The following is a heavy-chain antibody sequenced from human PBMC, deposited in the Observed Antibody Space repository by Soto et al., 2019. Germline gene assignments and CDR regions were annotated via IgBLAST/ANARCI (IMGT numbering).Heavy chain of an antibody. J-gene: IGHJ4*02. D-gene: IGHD5-18*01. Sequence: ASVKVSCKASGYTFTSYAMHWVRQAPGQGLEWMGWISAYNGNTNYAQKLQGRVTMTTDTSTSTAYMELRSLRSDDTAVYYCGRDTRRGYSSQYYFDYWGQGTLVTVSS. CDR3: GRDTRRGYSSQYYFDY. CDR1: GYTFTSYA. CDR2: ISAYNGNT. V-gene: IGHV1-18*01.